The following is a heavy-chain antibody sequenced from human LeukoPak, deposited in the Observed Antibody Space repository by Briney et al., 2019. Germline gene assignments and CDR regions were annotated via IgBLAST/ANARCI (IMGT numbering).Heavy chain of an antibody. CDR1: GYTFTSNY. V-gene: IGHV1-46*01. CDR2: ISPSGGST. D-gene: IGHD6-6*01. J-gene: IGHJ6*03. Sequence: ASVKVSCKAFGYTFTSNYMHWVRQAPGQGPEWMGVISPSGGSTTYAQKFQGRVTLTRDMSTSTDYLELSSLRSEDTAVYYCAREASIAARGYYYYMDVWGKGTTVTVSS. CDR3: AREASIAARGYYYYMDV.